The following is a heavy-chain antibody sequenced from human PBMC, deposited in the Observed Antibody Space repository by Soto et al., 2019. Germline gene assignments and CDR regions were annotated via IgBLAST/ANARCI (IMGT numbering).Heavy chain of an antibody. CDR3: VILAHGKFDF. CDR1: GFTFSSDW. Sequence: PGGSLRLSCASSGFTFSSDWLHLVRQPPGKGLEWVSRINTDGTGTSYADSVKGRFTISRDNAKNTLYLQMNSLRAEDTALYYCVILAHGKFDFWGQGTRVTVSS. CDR2: INTDGTGT. J-gene: IGHJ4*02. V-gene: IGHV3-74*01.